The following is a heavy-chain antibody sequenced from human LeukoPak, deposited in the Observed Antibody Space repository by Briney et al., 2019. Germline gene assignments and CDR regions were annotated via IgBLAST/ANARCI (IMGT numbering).Heavy chain of an antibody. CDR2: IHYSGST. CDR3: ARSGVGDALDI. CDR1: GGSISSYY. Sequence: SETLSLTCTVSGGSISSYYWGWIRQPPGKGLECLGNIHYSGSTNYNPSFKSRVTISIDTSRNHFSLRLSSVTAADTAVYYCARSGVGDALDIWGQGTMVTVSS. D-gene: IGHD3-10*01. J-gene: IGHJ3*02. V-gene: IGHV4-59*01.